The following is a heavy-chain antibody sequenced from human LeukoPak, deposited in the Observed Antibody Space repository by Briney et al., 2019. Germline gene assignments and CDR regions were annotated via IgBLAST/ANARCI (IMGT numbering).Heavy chain of an antibody. D-gene: IGHD1-26*01. J-gene: IGHJ4*02. CDR2: IYYSGGT. CDR1: GGSISSSSYY. Sequence: SETLSLTCTVSGGSISSSSYYWGWIRQPPGKGLEWIGSIYYSGGTYYNPSLKSRVTISVDKSKNQFSLKLSSVTAADTAVYYCARWGYIVGAGNFNYWGQGTLVTVSS. V-gene: IGHV4-39*07. CDR3: ARWGYIVGAGNFNY.